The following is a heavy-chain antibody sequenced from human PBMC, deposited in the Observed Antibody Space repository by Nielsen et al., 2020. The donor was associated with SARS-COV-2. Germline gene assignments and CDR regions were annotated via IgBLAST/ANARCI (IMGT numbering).Heavy chain of an antibody. CDR3: ARDAGSGRYYNIRGMNWFDP. CDR2: ISAYNGNT. D-gene: IGHD3-10*01. V-gene: IGHV1-18*01. J-gene: IGHJ5*02. Sequence: WVRQAPGQGLEWMGWISAYNGNTNYAQKLQGRVTMTTDTSTSTAYMELRSLRSDDTAVYYCARDAGSGRYYNIRGMNWFDPWGQGTLVTVSS.